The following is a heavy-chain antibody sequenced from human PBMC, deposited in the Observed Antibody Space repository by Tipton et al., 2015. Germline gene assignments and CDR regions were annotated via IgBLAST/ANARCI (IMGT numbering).Heavy chain of an antibody. CDR3: AKRLGTSIVGASYFDY. D-gene: IGHD1-26*01. J-gene: IGHJ4*02. CDR2: ISASGGGK. CDR1: GFPFSAHG. Sequence: GSLRLSCVASGFPFSAHGLNWVRQAPGKGLEWVSSISASGGGKFYTGSVRGRFTISRDNSKNTLFLQMNSLRVEDTAVYYCAKRLGTSIVGASYFDYWGQGTLVTVSS. V-gene: IGHV3-23*01.